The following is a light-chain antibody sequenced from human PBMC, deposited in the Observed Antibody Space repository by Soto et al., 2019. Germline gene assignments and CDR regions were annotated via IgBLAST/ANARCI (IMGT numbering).Light chain of an antibody. J-gene: IGKJ5*01. CDR3: PQRSDWPIP. CDR1: QSVDNY. V-gene: IGKV3-11*01. CDR2: DVS. Sequence: EIVVKKFPVALSLSPGERATLSCRASQSVDNYLAWYQQKPGQAPRLLIYDVSTRATGVPARFSGSGSGTDFTLTITSLEPEDFAVYSCPQRSDWPIPFGQGTRLEIK.